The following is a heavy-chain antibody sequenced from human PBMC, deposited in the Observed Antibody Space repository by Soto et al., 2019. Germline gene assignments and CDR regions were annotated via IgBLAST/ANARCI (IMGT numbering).Heavy chain of an antibody. D-gene: IGHD3-22*01. Sequence: QVQLVESGGGLVKPGGSLRLSCAASGFSFSDYYMNWIRQAPGKGLEWLSYISSTATYTNYADSVRGRFTISRDSAKKSLYLDINGLRAEDTAVYYCARARLVVEGRFDYWGQGTLVTVSS. CDR1: GFSFSDYY. V-gene: IGHV3-11*06. CDR3: ARARLVVEGRFDY. J-gene: IGHJ4*02. CDR2: ISSTATYT.